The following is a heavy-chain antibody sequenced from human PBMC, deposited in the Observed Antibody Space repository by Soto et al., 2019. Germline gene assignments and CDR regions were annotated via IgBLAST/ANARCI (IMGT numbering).Heavy chain of an antibody. D-gene: IGHD3-3*01. CDR3: ARVQMGIFGVVIRYYFDY. CDR1: GYSISSGYY. CDR2: IYHSGST. Sequence: KPSETLSLTCAVSGYSISSGYYWGWIRQPPGKGLEWIGSIYHSGSTYYNPSLKSRVTISVDTSKNQFSLKLSSVTAADTAVYYCARVQMGIFGVVIRYYFDYWGQGTLVTVYS. J-gene: IGHJ4*02. V-gene: IGHV4-38-2*01.